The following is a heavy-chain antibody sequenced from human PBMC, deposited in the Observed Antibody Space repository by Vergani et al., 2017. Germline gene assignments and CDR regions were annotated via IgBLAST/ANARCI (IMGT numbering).Heavy chain of an antibody. V-gene: IGHV4-34*01. CDR1: GGSFSGYY. CDR3: ARKYSSGWDLDY. D-gene: IGHD6-19*01. J-gene: IGHJ4*02. CDR2: INHSGST. Sequence: QAQLQQWGAGLLKPSETLSLTCAVYGGSFSGYYWSWIRQPPGKGLEWIGEINHSGSTNYNPSLKSRVTISVDTSKNQFSLKLSSVTAADTAVYYCARKYSSGWDLDYWGQGTLVTVSS.